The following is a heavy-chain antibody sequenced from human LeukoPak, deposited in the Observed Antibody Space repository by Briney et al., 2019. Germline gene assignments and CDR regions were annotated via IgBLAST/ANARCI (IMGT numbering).Heavy chain of an antibody. V-gene: IGHV4-59*12. J-gene: IGHJ4*02. Sequence: SETLSLTCTVSGGSISNYYWSWIRQPPGKGLEWIGYISYSGSTNHNPSLKSRVTISVDTSKNQFSLKLSSVTAADTAVYYCARVPYSSSWYDRYYFDYWGQGTLVTVSS. CDR2: ISYSGST. CDR3: ARVPYSSSWYDRYYFDY. CDR1: GGSISNYY. D-gene: IGHD6-13*01.